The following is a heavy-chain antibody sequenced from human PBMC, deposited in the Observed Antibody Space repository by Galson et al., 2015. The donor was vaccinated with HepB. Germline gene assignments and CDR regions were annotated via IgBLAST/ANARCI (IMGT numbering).Heavy chain of an antibody. Sequence: LRLSCAASGFTFSGSDVHWVRQASGKGLEWVGHIRGKPNNYATAYAASVKGRFTISRDDSETTAYLQMSTLRTEDTAVYYCFGEGGYWGQGTLVTVSS. D-gene: IGHD3-3*01. CDR3: FGEGGY. CDR2: IRGKPNNYAT. J-gene: IGHJ4*02. CDR1: GFTFSGSD. V-gene: IGHV3-73*01.